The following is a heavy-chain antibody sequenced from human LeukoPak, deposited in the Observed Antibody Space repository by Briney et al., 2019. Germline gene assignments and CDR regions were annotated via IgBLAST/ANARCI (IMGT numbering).Heavy chain of an antibody. J-gene: IGHJ4*02. Sequence: GGSLRLSCAASGFTVSDYPMHWVRQAPGKGLEYVSGITSNGGRTYYANSVTGRFTISRDNSNNTLYLQMGGLRVEDMAVYFCARDLPGDYWGQGTLVTVSS. CDR3: ARDLPGDY. CDR1: GFTVSDYP. V-gene: IGHV3-64*01. CDR2: ITSNGGRT.